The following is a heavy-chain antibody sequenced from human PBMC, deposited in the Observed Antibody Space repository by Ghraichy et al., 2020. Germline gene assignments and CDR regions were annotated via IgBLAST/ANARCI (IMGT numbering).Heavy chain of an antibody. CDR2: INSDGRIT. CDR1: RFTFSTYW. J-gene: IGHJ6*02. V-gene: IGHV3-74*01. Sequence: GGSLRLSCAASRFTFSTYWMHWVRQGPGKGLVWVSRINSDGRITTYADSVKGRFTISRDNARNTLYLQMNSLRTEDTAVYYCARGDYASGSNGVDVWGQGTTVTVSS. D-gene: IGHD3-10*01. CDR3: ARGDYASGSNGVDV.